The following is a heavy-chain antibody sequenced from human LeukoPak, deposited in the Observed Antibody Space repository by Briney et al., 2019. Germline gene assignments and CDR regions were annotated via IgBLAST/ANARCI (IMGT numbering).Heavy chain of an antibody. J-gene: IGHJ6*02. Sequence: ASVKVSCKVSGYTLTELSMHWVRQAPGKGLEWMGGFDPEDGETIYAQKFQGRVTMTEDTSTDTAYMELSSLRSEDTAVYYCARVYGSGRWGRWYYGMDVWGQGTTVTVSS. CDR1: GYTLTELS. V-gene: IGHV1-24*01. D-gene: IGHD3-10*01. CDR3: ARVYGSGRWGRWYYGMDV. CDR2: FDPEDGET.